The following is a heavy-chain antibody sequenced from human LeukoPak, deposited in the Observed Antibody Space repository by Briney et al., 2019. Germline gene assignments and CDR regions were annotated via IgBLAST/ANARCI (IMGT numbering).Heavy chain of an antibody. CDR3: ARVGSSHYYYYGMDV. CDR2: IYYSGST. J-gene: IGHJ6*02. Sequence: SETLSLTCTVSGGSISSYYWSWIRQPPGKGLEWIGYIYYSGSTNYNPSLKSRVTISVDTSKNQFSLKLSSVTAADTAVHYCARVGSSHYYYYGMDVWGQGTTVTVSS. V-gene: IGHV4-59*01. D-gene: IGHD3-10*01. CDR1: GGSISSYY.